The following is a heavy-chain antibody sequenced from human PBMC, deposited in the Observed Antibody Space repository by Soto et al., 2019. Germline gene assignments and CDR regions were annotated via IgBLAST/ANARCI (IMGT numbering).Heavy chain of an antibody. CDR3: AKAISGYHPPLGH. Sequence: GGSQRLSCAASGFVFRGYAMNWVRQAPGKGLEWVSVITGSGDDTYYVGSVKGRFTISRDNSKNMLYVEMNSLRAEDTAVYYCAKAISGYHPPLGHWGQGTRVTVSS. V-gene: IGHV3-23*01. CDR1: GFVFRGYA. J-gene: IGHJ4*02. D-gene: IGHD3-22*01. CDR2: ITGSGDDT.